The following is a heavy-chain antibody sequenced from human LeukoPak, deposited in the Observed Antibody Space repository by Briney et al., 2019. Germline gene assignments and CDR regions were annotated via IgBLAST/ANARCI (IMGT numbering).Heavy chain of an antibody. Sequence: GGSLRLSCAASGFTLISYTMHSVRHAPGEGRESVSYICGISGAIYYAESVNGRFTISRDHAQNSLYLQMNTLRDEDTAVYYCTRDRSTWLFDYWGQGTVVSVAS. D-gene: IGHD6-13*01. J-gene: IGHJ4*02. CDR2: ICGISGAI. V-gene: IGHV3-48*02. CDR1: GFTLISYT. CDR3: TRDRSTWLFDY.